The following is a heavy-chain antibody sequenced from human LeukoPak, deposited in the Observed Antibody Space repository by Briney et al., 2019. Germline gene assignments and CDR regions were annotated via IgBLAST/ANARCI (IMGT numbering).Heavy chain of an antibody. V-gene: IGHV3-30*02. CDR2: IRYDESGK. J-gene: IGHJ6*03. CDR1: GLSFSNYG. Sequence: GGSLSLSCAASGLSFSNYGMHGVGQAPGKGREWVTFIRYDESGKYYADSVKGRFTISRDNSKNRLYLQMNSLRPEDTAVYYCAKISQPRLGSGYHLRVYQHMNVWVKGTTVIVSS. CDR3: AKISQPRLGSGYHLRVYQHMNV. D-gene: IGHD3-3*01.